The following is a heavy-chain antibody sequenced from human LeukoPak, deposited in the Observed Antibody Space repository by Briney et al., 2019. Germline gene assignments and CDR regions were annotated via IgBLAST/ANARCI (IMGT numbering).Heavy chain of an antibody. D-gene: IGHD2-15*01. J-gene: IGHJ6*02. V-gene: IGHV3-30-3*01. CDR3: ARVLDIVVVVAATSGMDV. CDR2: ISYDGSNK. CDR1: GFTFSSYA. Sequence: GGSLRLSCAASGFTFSSYAMHWVRQAPGKGLEWVAVISYDGSNKYYADSVKGRFIISRDNSKNTLYLQMNSLRAEDTAVYYCARVLDIVVVVAATSGMDVWGQGTTVTVSS.